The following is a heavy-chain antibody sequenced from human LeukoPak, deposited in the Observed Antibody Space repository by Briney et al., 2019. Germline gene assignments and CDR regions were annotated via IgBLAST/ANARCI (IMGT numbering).Heavy chain of an antibody. CDR1: GGSISSYY. CDR3: ASKMSTYWFFDV. J-gene: IGHJ2*01. V-gene: IGHV4-59*01. D-gene: IGHD5-24*01. CDR2: IYYSGST. Sequence: SETLSLTCTVSGGSISSYYWSWVRQPPGKGLEWIGYIYYSGSTNYNHSLKSRVTISVDKSKNQFSLKVISVTAADTAVYYCASKMSTYWFFDVWGRGTLVTVSS.